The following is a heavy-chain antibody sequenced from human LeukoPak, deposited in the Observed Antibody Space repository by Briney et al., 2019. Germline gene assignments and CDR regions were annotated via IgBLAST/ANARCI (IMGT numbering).Heavy chain of an antibody. CDR1: GFTFSSYG. V-gene: IGHV3-30*02. CDR2: IRYDGSNK. J-gene: IGHJ4*02. CDR3: AKGNYYGSGSYNYFDY. D-gene: IGHD3-10*01. Sequence: GGSLRLSCAASGFTFSSYGMHWVRQAPGRGLEWVAFIRYDGSNKYYADSVKGRFTISRDNSKNTLYLQMNSLRAEDTAVYYCAKGNYYGSGSYNYFDYWGQGTLVTVSS.